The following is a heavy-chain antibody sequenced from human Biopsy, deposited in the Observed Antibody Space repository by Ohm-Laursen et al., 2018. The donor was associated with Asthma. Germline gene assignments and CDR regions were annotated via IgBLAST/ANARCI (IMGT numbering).Heavy chain of an antibody. Sequence: ASVKVSCKASGYTFINYAIHWVRQAPGQRLEWMGWINAGNGNTKYSQKFQGRVTITRDTSVSTAHMDLSSLRSEDTAVYYCARTYYDFLTGQVNDAFAMWGQGTMVTVSS. V-gene: IGHV1-3*01. CDR2: INAGNGNT. CDR1: GYTFINYA. CDR3: ARTYYDFLTGQVNDAFAM. J-gene: IGHJ3*02. D-gene: IGHD3-9*01.